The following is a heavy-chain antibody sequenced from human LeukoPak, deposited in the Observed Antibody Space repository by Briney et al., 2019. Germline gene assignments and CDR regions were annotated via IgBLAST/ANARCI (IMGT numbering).Heavy chain of an antibody. J-gene: IGHJ5*02. CDR1: GYSISSGYY. CDR2: IYYSGST. D-gene: IGHD2-15*01. Sequence: SETLSLTCTVSGYSISSGYYWGWIRQPPGKGLEWIGYIYYSGSTNYNPSLKSRATISVDTSKNQFSLKLSSVTAADTAVYYCAGGHNWFDPWGQGTLVTVSS. CDR3: AGGHNWFDP. V-gene: IGHV4-61*01.